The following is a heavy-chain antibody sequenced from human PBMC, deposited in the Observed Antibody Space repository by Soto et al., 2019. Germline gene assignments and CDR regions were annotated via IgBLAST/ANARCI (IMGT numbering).Heavy chain of an antibody. D-gene: IGHD3-10*01. J-gene: IGHJ3*02. CDR3: AKDIYGSGSYYGDAFDI. V-gene: IGHV3-23*01. CDR2: ISGSGGST. CDR1: GFTFSSYA. Sequence: EVQLLESGGGLVQPGGSLRLSCAASGFTFSSYAMSWVRQAPGKGLEWVSAISGSGGSTYYADSVKGRFTISRDNSKNTLYLQMNSLRAEDTAVYYCAKDIYGSGSYYGDAFDIWGQGTMVTVSS.